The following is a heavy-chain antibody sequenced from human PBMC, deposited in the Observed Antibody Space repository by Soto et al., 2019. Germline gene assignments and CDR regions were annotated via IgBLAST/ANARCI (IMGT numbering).Heavy chain of an antibody. CDR2: IIPIFGTA. CDR3: ARPGGYCSSTRCYTRGYYGMDV. CDR1: GGTFSSYA. D-gene: IGHD2-2*02. J-gene: IGHJ6*02. Sequence: ASVKVSCKASGGTFSSYAISWVRQAPGQGLEWMGGIIPIFGTANYAQKFQGRVTNTADESTSTAYMELSSLRSEDTAVYYCARPGGYCSSTRCYTRGYYGMDVWGQGTTVTVSS. V-gene: IGHV1-69*13.